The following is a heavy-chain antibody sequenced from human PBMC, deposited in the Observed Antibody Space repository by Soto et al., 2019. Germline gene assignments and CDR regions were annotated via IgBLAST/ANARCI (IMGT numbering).Heavy chain of an antibody. V-gene: IGHV4-34*01. D-gene: IGHD3-3*01. J-gene: IGHJ6*02. CDR1: GGSFSDYY. CDR3: ARGRVEWLLLSYGVEV. Sequence: LSLTCAVYGGSFSDYYGTWIRQSPGKGLEWIGEINHSGITYYNPSLKSRVNISVDTSKNQFSLKLRSVTAADTAVYYCARGRVEWLLLSYGVEVWGQXT. CDR2: INHSGIT.